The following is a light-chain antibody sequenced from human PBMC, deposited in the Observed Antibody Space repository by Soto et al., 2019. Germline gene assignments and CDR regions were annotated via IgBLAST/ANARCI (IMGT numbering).Light chain of an antibody. V-gene: IGLV2-14*01. CDR2: DVS. J-gene: IGLJ1*01. CDR3: RSYTSSSPYV. Sequence: QSVLTQSASVSGSPGQSITISCTGTSSDVGGYNYVSWYQQHPGKAPKLMIYDVSNRPSGVSNRFSGSKSGNTASLTISGLQAEDEADYYCRSYTSSSPYVFGTGSKVTV. CDR1: SSDVGGYNY.